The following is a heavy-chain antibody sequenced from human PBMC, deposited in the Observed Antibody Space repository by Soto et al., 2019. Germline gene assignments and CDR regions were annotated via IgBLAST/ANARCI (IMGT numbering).Heavy chain of an antibody. CDR3: ARAPLLYIHDC. J-gene: IGHJ4*02. D-gene: IGHD2-8*01. CDR1: GYTFTSYR. CDR2: INPSGGST. Sequence: ASLKVSCNASGYTFTSYRMHWVLQAPGQGLEWMGVINPSGGSTTYAQKFQGRVTMTRDTSTSTGYMELSSLRSDDTAVYHCARAPLLYIHDCWGQGTLVTVSS. V-gene: IGHV1-46*03.